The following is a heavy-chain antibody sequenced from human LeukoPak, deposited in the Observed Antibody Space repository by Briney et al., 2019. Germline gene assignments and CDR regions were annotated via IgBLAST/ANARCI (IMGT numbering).Heavy chain of an antibody. J-gene: IGHJ3*02. V-gene: IGHV1-18*01. Sequence: ASVKVSCKAFGYTFTTNGISWVRQAPGQGLEWMGWISTDSGKTNYARGLQGRLTMTTDTSTRTAYMELRSLRSDDTAVYFCARDRDHAFDIWGQGTMATVPS. CDR1: GYTFTTNG. CDR3: ARDRDHAFDI. D-gene: IGHD5-24*01. CDR2: ISTDSGKT.